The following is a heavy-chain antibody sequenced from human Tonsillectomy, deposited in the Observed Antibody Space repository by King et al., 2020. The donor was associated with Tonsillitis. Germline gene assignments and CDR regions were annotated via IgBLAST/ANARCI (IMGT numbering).Heavy chain of an antibody. D-gene: IGHD6-19*01. CDR2: ISVYNGNT. CDR3: ARGQWRRYFDY. Sequence: QLVQSGAEVKKPGASVKVSCKANGYTFTSYDITWVRQAPGQGLEWMGWISVYNGNTNCAQKLQGRVAMTTDTSTSTAYMELRSLRSDDTAVYYCARGQWRRYFDYWGQGTLVTVSS. CDR1: GYTFTSYD. V-gene: IGHV1-18*01. J-gene: IGHJ4*02.